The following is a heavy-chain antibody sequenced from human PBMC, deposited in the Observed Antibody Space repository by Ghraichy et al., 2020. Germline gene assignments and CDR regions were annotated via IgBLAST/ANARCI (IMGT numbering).Heavy chain of an antibody. CDR1: GGSISSYY. V-gene: IGHV4-59*08. CDR2: IYYSGST. Sequence: SETLSLTCTVSGGSISSYYWSWIRQPPGKGLEWIGYIYYSGSTNYNPSLKSRVTISVDTSKNQFSLKLSSVTAADTAVYYCARMEASTRERNYYYYMDVWGKGTTVTVSS. D-gene: IGHD1-26*01. CDR3: ARMEASTRERNYYYYMDV. J-gene: IGHJ6*03.